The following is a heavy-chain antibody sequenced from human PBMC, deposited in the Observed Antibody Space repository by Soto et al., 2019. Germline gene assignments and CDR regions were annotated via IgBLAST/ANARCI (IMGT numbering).Heavy chain of an antibody. Sequence: ASVKVSCKASGYTFTSYDINWVRQATGQGLEWMGWMNPNSGNTGYAQKFQGRVTMTRNTSISTAYMELSSLRSEDTAVYYCARYQTPPGYYDFWSGYLRYYYYYYAMDVWGQGTTVTVSS. CDR1: GYTFTSYD. V-gene: IGHV1-8*01. D-gene: IGHD3-3*01. J-gene: IGHJ6*02. CDR3: ARYQTPPGYYDFWSGYLRYYYYYYAMDV. CDR2: MNPNSGNT.